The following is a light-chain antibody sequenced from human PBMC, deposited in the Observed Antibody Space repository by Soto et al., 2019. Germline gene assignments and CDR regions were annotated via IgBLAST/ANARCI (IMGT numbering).Light chain of an antibody. J-gene: IGKJ1*01. CDR1: QSVSSSY. V-gene: IGKV3-20*01. CDR3: QQYGSSPRT. CDR2: GAS. Sequence: EIVLTQSPGTLSLSPGERATLSCRASQSVSSSYLAWYQQKPGQAPRLLIYGASSRATSIPDRFSGSGSGTDFTLTISRLEPEDFAVYYCQQYGSSPRTFGQGTMVDIK.